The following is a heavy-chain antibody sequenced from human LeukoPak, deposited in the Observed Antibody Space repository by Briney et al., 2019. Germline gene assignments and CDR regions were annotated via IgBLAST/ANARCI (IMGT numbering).Heavy chain of an antibody. CDR3: ARGVAAAGTEDY. Sequence: PSETLSLTCTVSGYSISSGYYWGWIRQPPGKGLEWIGSIYHSGSTYYNPSLKSRVTISVDTSKNQFSLKLSSVTAADTAVYYCARGVAAAGTEDYWGQGTLVTVSS. CDR2: IYHSGST. D-gene: IGHD6-13*01. CDR1: GYSISSGYY. J-gene: IGHJ4*02. V-gene: IGHV4-38-2*02.